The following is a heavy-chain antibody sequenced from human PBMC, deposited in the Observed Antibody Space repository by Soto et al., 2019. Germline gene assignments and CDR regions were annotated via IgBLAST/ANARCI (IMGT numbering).Heavy chain of an antibody. Sequence: SETLSLTCAVSGGSISSGGYSWSWIRQPPGKGLEWIAYIYHSGTTYYNPSLKSRVTMSADTSKNQFSLKLNSVTAADTAVYYCARMNYYDTSGYPFDYWGQGMMVTVSS. CDR2: IYHSGTT. D-gene: IGHD3-22*01. V-gene: IGHV4-30-2*02. J-gene: IGHJ4*02. CDR1: GGSISSGGYS. CDR3: ARMNYYDTSGYPFDY.